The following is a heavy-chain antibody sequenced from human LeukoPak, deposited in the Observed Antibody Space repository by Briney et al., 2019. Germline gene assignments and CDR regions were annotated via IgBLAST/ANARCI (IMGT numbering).Heavy chain of an antibody. CDR2: IYSGGST. J-gene: IGHJ4*02. Sequence: GGSLRLSCAASGFTFSNTWMSWVRQAPGKGLEWVSVIYSGGSTYYADSVKGRFTISRDNSKNTLYLQMNSLRAEDTAVYYCARWEGYCTSTSCYHFDYWGQGTLVTVSS. V-gene: IGHV3-66*02. CDR3: ARWEGYCTSTSCYHFDY. CDR1: GFTFSNTW. D-gene: IGHD2-2*01.